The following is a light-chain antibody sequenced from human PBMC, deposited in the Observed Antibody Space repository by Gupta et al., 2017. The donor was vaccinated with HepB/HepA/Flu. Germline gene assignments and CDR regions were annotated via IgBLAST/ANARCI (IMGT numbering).Light chain of an antibody. V-gene: IGLV2-14*03. J-gene: IGLJ2*01. CDR3: RSFKYTTTREV. Sequence: QSALTQPASVSGSPGQSITISCTATSNDFGDFNYVSWYQQHPGKAPKLVISDVSNRPSGVSNRFSGSKSGNTASLTIYGLQAEDEADYYCRSFKYTTTREVVGGGTSLSVL. CDR2: DVS. CDR1: SNDFGDFNY.